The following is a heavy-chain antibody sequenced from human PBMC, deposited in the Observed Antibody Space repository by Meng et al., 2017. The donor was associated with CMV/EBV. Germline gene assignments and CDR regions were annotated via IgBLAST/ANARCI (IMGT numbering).Heavy chain of an antibody. CDR1: GGSISSSGYY. V-gene: IGHV4-39*07. CDR2: INHSGST. CDR3: ARGHPVYDYVWGSYPTPLGYFDY. J-gene: IGHJ4*02. Sequence: GSLRLSCTVSGGSISSSGYYWGWIRQPPGKGLEWIGEINHSGSTNYNPSLKSRVTISVDTSKNQFSLKLSSVTAADTAVYYCARGHPVYDYVWGSYPTPLGYFDYWGQGTLVTVSS. D-gene: IGHD3-16*02.